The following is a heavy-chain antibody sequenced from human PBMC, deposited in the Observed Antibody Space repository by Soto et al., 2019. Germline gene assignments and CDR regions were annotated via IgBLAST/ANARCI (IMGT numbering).Heavy chain of an antibody. CDR3: ARRYGTCFDY. CDR1: GGSISGYG. J-gene: IGHJ4*02. D-gene: IGHD5-18*01. CDR2: IYYSGST. V-gene: IGHV4-59*08. Sequence: PSVTLSVSCTVSGGSISGYGWSLIRQPPGKGLEWIGYIYYSGSTNYNPSLKSRVTISVDTSKNQFALKLSSVTAADTPVYYCARRYGTCFDYWGQGTLVTVSS.